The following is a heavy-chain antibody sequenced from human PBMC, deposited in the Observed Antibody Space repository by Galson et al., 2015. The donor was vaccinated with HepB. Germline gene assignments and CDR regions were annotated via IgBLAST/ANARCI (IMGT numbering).Heavy chain of an antibody. CDR3: GRSPGGGFDY. V-gene: IGHV3-74*01. J-gene: IGHJ4*02. CDR1: GFTFTSYW. D-gene: IGHD3-10*01. CDR2: INSDGTSS. Sequence: SLRLSCAAPGFTFTSYWMHWARQAPGRGLVWVSRINSDGTSSTYADSVKGRFTISRDNAKNTLYLQMKSLRAEDTAVYSFGRSPGGGFDYWGQGILVSVAS.